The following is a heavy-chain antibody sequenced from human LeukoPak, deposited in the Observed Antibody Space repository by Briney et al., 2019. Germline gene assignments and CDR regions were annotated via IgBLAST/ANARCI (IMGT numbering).Heavy chain of an antibody. J-gene: IGHJ4*02. CDR1: GYTFTSYG. D-gene: IGHD3-3*01. V-gene: IGHV1-18*01. CDR3: ARAQGKFLWDPFDY. CDR2: ISAYNGNT. Sequence: ASVKVSCKASGYTFTSYGISWVRQALGQGLEWMGWISAYNGNTNYAQKLQGRVTMTTDTSTSTAYMELRSLRSDDTAVYYCARAQGKFLWDPFDYWGQGTLDTVSS.